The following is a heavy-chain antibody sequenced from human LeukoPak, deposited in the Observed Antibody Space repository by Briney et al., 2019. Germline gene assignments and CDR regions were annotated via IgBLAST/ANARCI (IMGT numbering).Heavy chain of an antibody. Sequence: PGRSLRLSGAASGFTFSNFAFNWVRQAPGRGLEWVSAISGSGGSTYYADSVKGRFTISRDNSKNTLYLQMDGLRAEDTAVYYCAKGLSSPNGFYLDSWGQGILVTVSS. V-gene: IGHV3-23*01. CDR1: GFTFSNFA. CDR2: ISGSGGST. CDR3: AKGLSSPNGFYLDS. J-gene: IGHJ4*02. D-gene: IGHD2/OR15-2a*01.